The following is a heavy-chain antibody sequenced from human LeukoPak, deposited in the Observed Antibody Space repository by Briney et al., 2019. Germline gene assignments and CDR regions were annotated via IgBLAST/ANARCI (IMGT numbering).Heavy chain of an antibody. J-gene: IGHJ4*02. V-gene: IGHV3-30-3*01. CDR2: ISYDGSNK. CDR1: GFTFSSYA. D-gene: IGHD6-19*01. CDR3: ARGVPYSSGWYDLFDY. Sequence: GRSLRLSCAASGFTFSSYAMHWVRQAPGKGLEWVAVISYDGSNKYYADSVKGRFTISRDNFKNTLYLQMNSLRAEDTAVYYCARGVPYSSGWYDLFDYWGQGTLVTVSS.